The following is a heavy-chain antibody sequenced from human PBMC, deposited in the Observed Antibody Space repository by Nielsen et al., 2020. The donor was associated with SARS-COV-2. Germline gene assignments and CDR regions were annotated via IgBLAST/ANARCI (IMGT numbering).Heavy chain of an antibody. Sequence: GESLKISCAASGFTFTSYVMHWVRQAPGKGLEWVSYISSSSSTIYYADSVKSRFTISRDNAKNSLYLQMNSLRAEDTAVYYCARDQPSYDILTGYLIDYWGQGTLVTVSS. V-gene: IGHV3-48*01. D-gene: IGHD3-9*01. CDR2: ISSSSSTI. J-gene: IGHJ4*02. CDR1: GFTFTSYV. CDR3: ARDQPSYDILTGYLIDY.